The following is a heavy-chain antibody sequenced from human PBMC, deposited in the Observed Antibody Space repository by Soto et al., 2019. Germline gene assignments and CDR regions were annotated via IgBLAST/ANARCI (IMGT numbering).Heavy chain of an antibody. CDR2: IYHGGTT. V-gene: IGHV4-31*11. CDR3: ARYCSGGTCYDRIDY. CDR1: GGSIDSAGFY. D-gene: IGHD2-15*01. J-gene: IGHJ4*02. Sequence: QVQLQESGPGLVRPSQTLSLTCAVSGGSIDSAGFYWSWIRQIPGRGLEWIGHIYHGGTTDYNPSLKSRNTMSVDTSKNQFSLELNSVTAADTAVYYCARYCSGGTCYDRIDYWGQGALVTVSS.